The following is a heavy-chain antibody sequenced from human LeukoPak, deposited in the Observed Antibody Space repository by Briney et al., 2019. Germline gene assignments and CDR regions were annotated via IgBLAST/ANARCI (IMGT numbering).Heavy chain of an antibody. CDR3: ARAYGSNSNDY. J-gene: IGHJ4*02. D-gene: IGHD6-13*01. CDR1: GFTVSTNY. CDR2: VYGGNTS. V-gene: IGHV3-66*02. Sequence: GGSLRLACAASGFTVSTNYMSWARQAPGKGLEWVSVVYGGNTSYYADSVKGRFPISRDTSKNTVHLQMNSLRTEDTAVYYCARAYGSNSNDYWGQGTLVTVSS.